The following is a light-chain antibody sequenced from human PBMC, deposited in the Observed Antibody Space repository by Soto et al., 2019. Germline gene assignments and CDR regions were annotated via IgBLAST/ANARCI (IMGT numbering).Light chain of an antibody. Sequence: EIVMTQSPATLSVSPGERATLSCRASQSVSGKLAWYQQKPGQAPRLLIYGASTRATGIPARFSGSGSGTEFTLIISSLQSEDFAVYFCQQYSDWPAWTFGQGTKVEIK. CDR2: GAS. CDR3: QQYSDWPAWT. CDR1: QSVSGK. V-gene: IGKV3-15*01. J-gene: IGKJ1*01.